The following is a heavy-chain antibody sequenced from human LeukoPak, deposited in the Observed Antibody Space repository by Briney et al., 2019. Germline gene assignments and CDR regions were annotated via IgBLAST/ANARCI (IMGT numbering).Heavy chain of an antibody. CDR1: GGTFISYA. D-gene: IGHD2-15*01. CDR3: ARHWGYCSGGSCYSPDY. CDR2: IIPILGTT. J-gene: IGHJ4*02. V-gene: IGHV1-69*13. Sequence: SVKVSCKASGGTFISYAISWVRQAPGQGLEWMGGIIPILGTTNYAQKFQGRVTITADESRSTVYMELGSLRSEDTAMYYCARHWGYCSGGSCYSPDYWGQGTLVTVSS.